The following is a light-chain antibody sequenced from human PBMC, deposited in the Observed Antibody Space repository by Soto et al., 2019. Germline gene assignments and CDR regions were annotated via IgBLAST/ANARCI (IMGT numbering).Light chain of an antibody. V-gene: IGKV3D-20*02. CDR1: QSVRSSF. CDR3: QQRSNS. CDR2: DAS. J-gene: IGKJ4*01. Sequence: EIVMTQSRATLSVSPRERATLSCRASQSVRSSFLAWYQQKPGQAPRLLIYDASTRATGIPPRFSGSGSGKDFTLTISSLEPEDFAVYYCQQRSNSFGGGTKVDIK.